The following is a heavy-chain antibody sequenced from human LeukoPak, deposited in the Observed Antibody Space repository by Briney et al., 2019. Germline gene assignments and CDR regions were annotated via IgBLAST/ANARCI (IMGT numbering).Heavy chain of an antibody. J-gene: IGHJ4*02. CDR1: GGSISSSSYY. CDR3: ARDSPLVSDY. CDR2: IYYSGST. Sequence: SETLSLTRTVPGGSISSSSYYWGWIRQPPGKGLEWIGSIYYSGSTYYNPSLKSRVTISVDTSKNQFSLKLSSVTAADTAVYYCARDSPLVSDYWGQGTLVTVSS. V-gene: IGHV4-39*07. D-gene: IGHD2-2*01.